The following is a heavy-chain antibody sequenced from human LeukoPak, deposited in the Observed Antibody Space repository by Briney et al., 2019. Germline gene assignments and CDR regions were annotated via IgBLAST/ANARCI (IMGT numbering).Heavy chain of an antibody. CDR3: ARDQVPIAVAGVDDAFDI. Sequence: ASVKVSCKASGYTFTGYYMHWVRQAPGQGLEWMGWINPNSGGTNYAQKFQGWVTMTRDTSISTAYMELSRLRSDDTAVYYCARDQVPIAVAGVDDAFDIWGQGTMVTVSS. D-gene: IGHD6-19*01. V-gene: IGHV1-2*04. CDR2: INPNSGGT. CDR1: GYTFTGYY. J-gene: IGHJ3*02.